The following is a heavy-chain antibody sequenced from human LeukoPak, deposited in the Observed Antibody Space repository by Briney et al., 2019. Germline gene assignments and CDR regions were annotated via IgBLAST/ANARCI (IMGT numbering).Heavy chain of an antibody. CDR2: IYHSGRS. CDR1: GYSISSGYY. CDR3: ARATGEDYYYYMDV. V-gene: IGHV4-38-2*02. Sequence: SETLSLTCTVSGYSISSGYYWGWIRQSPGKGLEWIGSIYHSGRSYYNPSLKSRVTISVDTSKNQFSLKLSSVTAADTAVYYCARATGEDYYYYMDVWGKGTTVTVSS. D-gene: IGHD7-27*01. J-gene: IGHJ6*03.